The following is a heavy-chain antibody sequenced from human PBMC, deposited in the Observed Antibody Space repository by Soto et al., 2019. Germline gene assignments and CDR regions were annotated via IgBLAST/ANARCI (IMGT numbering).Heavy chain of an antibody. Sequence: GGSLRLSCAASGFTFSSYSMNWVRQAPGKGLEWVSSISSSSSYIYYADSVKGRFTISRDNAKNSLYLQMNSLRAEDTAVYYCARYSVGSSSNINWGQGTLVTVSS. V-gene: IGHV3-21*01. CDR3: ARYSVGSSSNIN. D-gene: IGHD6-6*01. J-gene: IGHJ4*02. CDR2: ISSSSSYI. CDR1: GFTFSSYS.